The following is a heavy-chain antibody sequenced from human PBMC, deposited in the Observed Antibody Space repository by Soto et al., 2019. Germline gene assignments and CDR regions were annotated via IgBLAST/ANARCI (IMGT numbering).Heavy chain of an antibody. D-gene: IGHD3-10*01. CDR3: AKELPPLYYYGSGSYYPYYFDY. J-gene: IGHJ4*02. Sequence: PGGSLRLSCAASGSTFSSYGMHWVRQAPGKGLEWVAVISYDGSNKYYADSVKGRFTISRDNSKNTLYLQLNSLRAEDTAVYYCAKELPPLYYYGSGSYYPYYFDYWGQGTLVTVSS. CDR2: ISYDGSNK. CDR1: GSTFSSYG. V-gene: IGHV3-30*18.